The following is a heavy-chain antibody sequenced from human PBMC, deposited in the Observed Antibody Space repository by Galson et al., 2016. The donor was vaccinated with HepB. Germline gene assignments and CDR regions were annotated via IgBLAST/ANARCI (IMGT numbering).Heavy chain of an antibody. CDR1: GDTFSNYA. D-gene: IGHD6-6*01. Sequence: SVKVSCKASGDTFSNYAISWVRQAPGQGLEWMGGIIPIFDTAVYAQRFQGRVTITADESTSTAYMELSSLTSADTAVYSCARDSSSSLVTCWFDPWGQGTLVTVSS. J-gene: IGHJ5*02. CDR3: ARDSSSSLVTCWFDP. CDR2: IIPIFDTA. V-gene: IGHV1-69*13.